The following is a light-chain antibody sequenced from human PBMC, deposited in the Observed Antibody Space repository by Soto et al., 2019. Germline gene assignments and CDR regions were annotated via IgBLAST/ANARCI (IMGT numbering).Light chain of an antibody. CDR1: QTVGRY. CDR3: QQRLHWPIT. CDR2: DAS. J-gene: IGKJ5*01. V-gene: IGKV3-11*01. Sequence: EIVLTQSPATLSLSPGDRVTLSCRASQTVGRYLSWYQHSPGQGPRLFVYDASNRATGIPARFSGSGSETDFTLTISSLEPEDFAVYYCQQRLHWPITFGQGTRLEIK.